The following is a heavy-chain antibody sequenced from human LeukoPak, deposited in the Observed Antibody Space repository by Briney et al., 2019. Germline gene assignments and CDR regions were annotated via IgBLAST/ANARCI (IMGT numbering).Heavy chain of an antibody. V-gene: IGHV3-23*01. CDR3: AKGRSGWYEGLDY. CDR2: VSGPGATT. Sequence: GGSLRLSCAASGFAVDNYAMTWVRQAPGKGLEWVSTVSGPGATTYYADSVKGRFTISRDNSKNTLYLQMNSLSAEDTAIYYCAKGRSGWYEGLDYWGQGILVTVSS. CDR1: GFAVDNYA. J-gene: IGHJ4*02. D-gene: IGHD6-19*01.